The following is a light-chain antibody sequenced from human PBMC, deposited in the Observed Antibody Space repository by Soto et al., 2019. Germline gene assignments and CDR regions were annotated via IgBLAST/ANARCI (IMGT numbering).Light chain of an antibody. CDR2: GAS. Sequence: EFVLTQSPGTLSLSPGERATLSCRASQSVRSRYLAWYQQKSGQAPRLLIYGASSRATGIPDRFSGSGSGTGFTLTISRLEPEDFAVYYCQQFDTTPWTFGQGTKVEFK. CDR3: QQFDTTPWT. J-gene: IGKJ1*01. V-gene: IGKV3-20*01. CDR1: QSVRSRY.